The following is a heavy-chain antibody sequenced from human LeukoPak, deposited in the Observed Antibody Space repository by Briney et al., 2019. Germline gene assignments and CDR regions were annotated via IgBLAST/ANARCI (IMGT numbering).Heavy chain of an antibody. CDR3: ARGKPGIAARPGYFDY. D-gene: IGHD6-6*01. CDR2: ISAYNGNT. J-gene: IGHJ4*02. Sequence: ASVKVSCKASGYTFTSYGISWVRQAPGQGLEWMGWISAYNGNTNYAQKLQGRVTMTTDTSTSTAYMELRSLRSDDTAVYYCARGKPGIAARPGYFDYWGQGPWSPSPQ. CDR1: GYTFTSYG. V-gene: IGHV1-18*01.